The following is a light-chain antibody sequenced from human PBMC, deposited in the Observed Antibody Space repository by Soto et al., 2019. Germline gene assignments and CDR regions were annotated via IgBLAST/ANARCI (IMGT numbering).Light chain of an antibody. CDR2: TTS. J-gene: IGKJ4*01. Sequence: DIQMTQSPSFVSASVGDRVTITCRASQGISRWLAWYQQKPGKAPNLLIYTTSTLQNGVPSRFSGSGSGTDFTLTISSLQPEDCSTYFCQQADSLPLTCGGGTKVEIK. CDR1: QGISRW. V-gene: IGKV1-12*01. CDR3: QQADSLPLT.